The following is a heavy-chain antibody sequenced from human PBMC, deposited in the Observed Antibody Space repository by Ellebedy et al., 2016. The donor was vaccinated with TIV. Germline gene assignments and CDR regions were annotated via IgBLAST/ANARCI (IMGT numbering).Heavy chain of an antibody. Sequence: GESLKISXAASGFTFSSSSMNWVRQAPGKGLEWVSSISSSSSYIYYADSVKGRFTISRDNAKNSLYLQMNSLRAEDTAVYYCASPAARYCTNGVCYTGNYWGQGTLVTVSS. J-gene: IGHJ4*02. CDR2: ISSSSSYI. V-gene: IGHV3-21*01. CDR3: ASPAARYCTNGVCYTGNY. D-gene: IGHD2-8*01. CDR1: GFTFSSSS.